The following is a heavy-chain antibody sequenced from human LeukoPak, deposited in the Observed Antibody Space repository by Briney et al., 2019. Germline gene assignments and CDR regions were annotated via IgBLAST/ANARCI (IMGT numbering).Heavy chain of an antibody. Sequence: SETLSLTCTVSGGSISSYYWSWIRQPPGKGLEWIGFIYYSGSTHYKPSLKSRGTISVDTSKNQYSLKLSSVTAADTAVYYCARTTEGGYTYGYFYYYYMDVWGKGTTVTISS. CDR3: ARTTEGGYTYGYFYYYYMDV. D-gene: IGHD5-18*01. V-gene: IGHV4-59*01. CDR2: IYYSGST. J-gene: IGHJ6*03. CDR1: GGSISSYY.